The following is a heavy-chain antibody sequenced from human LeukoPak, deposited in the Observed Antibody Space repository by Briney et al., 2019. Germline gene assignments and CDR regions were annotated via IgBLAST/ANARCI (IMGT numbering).Heavy chain of an antibody. V-gene: IGHV3-49*04. D-gene: IGHD3-10*01. CDR3: TRPPTYYYGSGSYYARTALDY. CDR1: GFTFGDYA. CDR2: IRSKAYGGTT. Sequence: GGSLRLSCTASGFTFGDYAMSWVRQAPGKGLEWVGFIRSKAYGGTTEYAASVKGRFTISRDDSKSIAYLRMNSLKTEDTAVYYCTRPPTYYYGSGSYYARTALDYWGQGTLVTVSS. J-gene: IGHJ4*02.